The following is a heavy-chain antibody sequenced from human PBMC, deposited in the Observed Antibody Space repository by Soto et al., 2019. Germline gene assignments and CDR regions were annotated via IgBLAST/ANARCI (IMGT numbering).Heavy chain of an antibody. V-gene: IGHV3-23*01. CDR3: ARWSYLDY. Sequence: GGSLRISCAASGFSFGSYALSWVRQAPGKGLEWVSTISGSDGKTFYADAVKGRFSISRDTSQNTLYLQMNSLRADDTAIYYCARWSYLDYWGQGTQVTVSS. CDR1: GFSFGSYA. CDR2: ISGSDGKT. D-gene: IGHD3-3*01. J-gene: IGHJ4*02.